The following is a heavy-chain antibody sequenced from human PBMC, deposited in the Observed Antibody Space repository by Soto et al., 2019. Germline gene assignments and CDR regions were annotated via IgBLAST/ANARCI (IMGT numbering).Heavy chain of an antibody. CDR3: ARYCSGGSCYPLDNFDY. J-gene: IGHJ4*02. CDR1: GGSVSSGSYY. D-gene: IGHD2-15*01. CDR2: IYYSGST. V-gene: IGHV4-31*03. Sequence: PSETLSLTCTVSGGSVSSGSYYWSWIRQHPGKGLEWIGYIYYSGSTYYNPSLKSRVTISVDTSKNQFSLKLSSVTAADTAVYYCARYCSGGSCYPLDNFDYWGQGTLVTVSS.